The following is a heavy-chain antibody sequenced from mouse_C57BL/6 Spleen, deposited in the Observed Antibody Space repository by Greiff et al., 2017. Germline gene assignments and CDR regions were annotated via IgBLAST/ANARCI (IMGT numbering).Heavy chain of an antibody. D-gene: IGHD1-1*01. Sequence: QLQQPGAELVKPGASVKLSCKASGYTFTSYWMHWVKQRPGQGLEWIGMIHPNSGSTNYNEKFKSKATLTVDKSSSTAYMQLSSLTSEDSAVYYCARWAYYGSSGEGFFDYWGQGTTLTVSS. CDR1: GYTFTSYW. J-gene: IGHJ2*01. V-gene: IGHV1-64*01. CDR2: IHPNSGST. CDR3: ARWAYYGSSGEGFFDY.